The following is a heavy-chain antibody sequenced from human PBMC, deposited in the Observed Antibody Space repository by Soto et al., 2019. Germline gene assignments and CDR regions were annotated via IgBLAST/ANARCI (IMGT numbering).Heavy chain of an antibody. D-gene: IGHD6-13*01. V-gene: IGHV4-39*01. Sequence: SETLSLTCTVSGGSISSSSYYWGWIRQPPGKGLEWIGSIYYSGSTYYNPSLKSRVTISVDTSKNQFSLKLSSVTAADTAVYYCARHLRGGVAAAGNDAFDIWGQGTMVTVSS. CDR1: GGSISSSSYY. J-gene: IGHJ3*02. CDR2: IYYSGST. CDR3: ARHLRGGVAAAGNDAFDI.